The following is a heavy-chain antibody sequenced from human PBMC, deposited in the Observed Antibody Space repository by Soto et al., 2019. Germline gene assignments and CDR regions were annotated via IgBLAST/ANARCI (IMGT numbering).Heavy chain of an antibody. V-gene: IGHV4-4*07. J-gene: IGHJ3*02. CDR2: IFSSGST. Sequence: PSETLSLTCTVSGGSINTFYWSWVRQPAGKGLEWIGRIFSSGSTSFNPSLESRVAISVDTSKNQFSLKLSSVTAADTAVYYCARGPDRYSGYEGAFDIWGQGTMVTVSS. CDR1: GGSINTFY. CDR3: ARGPDRYSGYEGAFDI. D-gene: IGHD5-12*01.